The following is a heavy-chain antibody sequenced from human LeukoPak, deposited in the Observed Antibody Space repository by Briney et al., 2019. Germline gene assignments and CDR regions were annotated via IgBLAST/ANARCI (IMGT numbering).Heavy chain of an antibody. CDR2: IKHRRSN. CDR1: VGSFYNNY. V-gene: IGHV4-34*01. J-gene: IGHJ5*02. Sequence: PSETQSLTCAVYVGSFYNNYWSWMRQPPGKGREWIREIKHRRSNSYKPSRDSRVTISVDTSKIQFSLKLSSVTAADTAVYYCARLSALRAFTNNWRDTRTSEKLRRSNWFDPWGQGTLVTVSS. CDR3: ARLSALRAFTNNWRDTRTSEKLRRSNWFDP. D-gene: IGHD1-1*01.